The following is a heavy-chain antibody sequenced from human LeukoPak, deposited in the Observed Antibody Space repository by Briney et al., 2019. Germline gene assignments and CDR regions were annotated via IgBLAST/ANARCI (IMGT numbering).Heavy chain of an antibody. Sequence: PGGSLRLSCAASGLTGSHNYVSWARQAPGKGLEWVSAIHTSGDTCYADSVKGRFTISRDNSKDTLYLQMDSLRAEDTAVYYCAKERMYNNGWFSPWGQGTLVTVSS. CDR1: GLTGSHNY. CDR3: AKERMYNNGWFSP. D-gene: IGHD1-14*01. V-gene: IGHV3-53*01. CDR2: IHTSGDT. J-gene: IGHJ5*02.